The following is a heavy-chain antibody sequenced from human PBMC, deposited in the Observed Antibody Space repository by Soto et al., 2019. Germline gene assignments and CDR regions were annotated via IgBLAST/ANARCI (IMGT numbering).Heavy chain of an antibody. CDR3: AKDLAYCSSTSCPGDYYYGMDV. CDR1: GFTFSSYA. D-gene: IGHD2-2*01. V-gene: IGHV3-23*01. Sequence: GGSLRLSCAASGFTFSSYAMSWVRQAPGKGLEWVSAISGSGGSTYYEDSVKGRFTISRDNSKNTLYLQMNSLRAEDTAVYYCAKDLAYCSSTSCPGDYYYGMDVWGQGTTVTVSS. J-gene: IGHJ6*02. CDR2: ISGSGGST.